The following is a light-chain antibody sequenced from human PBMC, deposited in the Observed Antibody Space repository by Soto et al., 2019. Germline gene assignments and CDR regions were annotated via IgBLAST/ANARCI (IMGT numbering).Light chain of an antibody. V-gene: IGKV1-5*03. CDR3: QQYSSYPT. Sequence: DIQMTQSPSTLSASVGDRVTITCRASQSISSWLAWYQQKPGKAPKLLIYKASSLESGVPSRFRGSGSGTEFTLTISSLQSDDFATYYCQQYSSYPTFGQGTKVDI. J-gene: IGKJ1*01. CDR1: QSISSW. CDR2: KAS.